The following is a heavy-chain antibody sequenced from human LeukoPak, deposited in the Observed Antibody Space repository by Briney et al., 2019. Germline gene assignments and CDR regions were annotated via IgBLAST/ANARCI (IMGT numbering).Heavy chain of an antibody. CDR2: ISAYNGNT. D-gene: IGHD1-26*01. CDR1: GYTFTSYD. CDR3: ARDHRVEWELFCDY. J-gene: IGHJ4*02. V-gene: IGHV1-18*01. Sequence: ASVKVSCKASGYTFTSYDINWVRQAPGQGLEWMGWISAYNGNTNYAQKLQGRVTMTTDTSTSTAYMELRSLRSDDTAVYYCARDHRVEWELFCDYWGQGTLVTVSS.